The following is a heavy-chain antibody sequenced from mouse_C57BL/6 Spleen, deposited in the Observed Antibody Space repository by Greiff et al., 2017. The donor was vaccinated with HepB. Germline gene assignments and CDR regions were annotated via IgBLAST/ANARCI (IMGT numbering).Heavy chain of an antibody. Sequence: VQLQQSGPELVKPGASVKIPCKASGYTFTDYNMDWVKQSHGKSLEWIGDINPNNGGTIYNQKFKGKATLTVDKSSSTAYMELRSLTSEDTAVYYCARRDYDYDTMDYWGQGTSVTVSS. CDR1: GYTFTDYN. V-gene: IGHV1-18*01. J-gene: IGHJ4*01. CDR2: INPNNGGT. D-gene: IGHD2-4*01. CDR3: ARRDYDYDTMDY.